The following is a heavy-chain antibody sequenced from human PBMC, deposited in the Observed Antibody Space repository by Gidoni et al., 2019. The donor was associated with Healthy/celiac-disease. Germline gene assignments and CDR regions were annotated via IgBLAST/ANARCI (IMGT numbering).Heavy chain of an antibody. CDR1: GGSISSSSYY. Sequence: QLQLQESGPGLVKPSETLSLTCTVSGGSISSSSYYWGWIRQPPGKGLEWIGSIYYSGSTYYNPSLKSRVTISVDTSKNQCSLKLSSVTAADTAVYYCARGGSDYWYFDLWGRGTLVTVSS. CDR3: ARGGSDYWYFDL. CDR2: IYYSGST. J-gene: IGHJ2*01. D-gene: IGHD3-16*01. V-gene: IGHV4-39*07.